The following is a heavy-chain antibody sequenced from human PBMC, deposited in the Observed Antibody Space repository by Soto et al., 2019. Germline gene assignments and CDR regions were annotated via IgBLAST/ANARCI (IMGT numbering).Heavy chain of an antibody. J-gene: IGHJ5*02. CDR3: AREVVVVAATPHNWFDP. D-gene: IGHD2-15*01. CDR2: IYYSGST. CDR1: GGSISSGDYY. Sequence: SETLSLTCTVSGGSISSGDYYWSWIRQPPGKGLEWIGYIYYSGSTYYNPSLKSRVTISVDTSKNQFSLKLSSVTAADTAVYYCAREVVVVAATPHNWFDPWGQGTLVTVSS. V-gene: IGHV4-30-4*01.